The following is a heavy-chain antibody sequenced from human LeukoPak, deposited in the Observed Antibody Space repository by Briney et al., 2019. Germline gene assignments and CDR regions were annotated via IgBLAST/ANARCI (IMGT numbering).Heavy chain of an antibody. CDR2: ISSSSSYI. D-gene: IGHD6-19*01. J-gene: IGHJ4*02. CDR3: ARVGPRSSGWYSDY. Sequence: GGSLRLSCAASGLTFSSYSMNWVRQAPGRGLEWVSSISSSSSYIYYADSVKGRFTISRDNAKNSLYLQMNSLRAEDTAVYYCARVGPRSSGWYSDYWGQGTLVTVSS. V-gene: IGHV3-21*01. CDR1: GLTFSSYS.